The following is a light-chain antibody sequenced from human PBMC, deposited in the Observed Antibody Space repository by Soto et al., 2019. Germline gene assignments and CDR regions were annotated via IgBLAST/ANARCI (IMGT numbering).Light chain of an antibody. Sequence: EIVMTQSPATLSVSPGERATLSCRASQSVSSNLAWYQQKPGQAPRLLIYGASTRATGIPATFSGSGSGTEFTLTNSSLQSEDFAVYYCQQYNQWPPLTFVGGNKVEIK. CDR2: GAS. J-gene: IGKJ4*01. V-gene: IGKV3-15*01. CDR1: QSVSSN. CDR3: QQYNQWPPLT.